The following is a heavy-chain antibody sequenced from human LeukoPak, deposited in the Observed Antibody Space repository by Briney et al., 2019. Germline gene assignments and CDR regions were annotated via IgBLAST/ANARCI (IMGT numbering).Heavy chain of an antibody. CDR1: GGSVSSGIYY. J-gene: IGHJ4*02. CDR3: ARGPPYSGSYYIDY. D-gene: IGHD1-26*01. V-gene: IGHV4-61*01. Sequence: PSETLSLTCTVSGGSVSSGIYYWSWIRQPPGTGLEWIGYIYYSANTNYNPSLKSRVTISVDTSKNQFSLKLSSVTAADTAVYYCARGPPYSGSYYIDYWGQGTLVTVSS. CDR2: IYYSANT.